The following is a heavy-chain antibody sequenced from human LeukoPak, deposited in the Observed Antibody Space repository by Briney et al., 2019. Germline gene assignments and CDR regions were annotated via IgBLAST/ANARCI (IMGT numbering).Heavy chain of an antibody. Sequence: GGSLRLFCAASGFTFSSYEMNWVRQAPGKGLEWVSYISSSGSTIYYADAVKGRFTISRDNAKNSLYLQMNSLSAEDTAVYYCAELGITMIGGVWGKGTTVTISS. CDR1: GFTFSSYE. CDR2: ISSSGSTI. D-gene: IGHD3-10*02. J-gene: IGHJ6*04. CDR3: AELGITMIGGV. V-gene: IGHV3-48*03.